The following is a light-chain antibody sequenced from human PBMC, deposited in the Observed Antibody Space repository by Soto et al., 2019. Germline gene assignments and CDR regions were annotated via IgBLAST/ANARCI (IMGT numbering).Light chain of an antibody. CDR3: QQYNDWLWT. CDR2: DAS. J-gene: IGKJ1*01. CDR1: QHVYNY. V-gene: IGKV3-11*01. Sequence: IVLTQSPRTLSLSPGERATLSCRASQHVYNYLAWYQQKPGQAPRLLIYDASNRATGIPARFSGSGSGAEFTLTITSLQSEDFAVYYCQQYNDWLWTFGQGTKVDIK.